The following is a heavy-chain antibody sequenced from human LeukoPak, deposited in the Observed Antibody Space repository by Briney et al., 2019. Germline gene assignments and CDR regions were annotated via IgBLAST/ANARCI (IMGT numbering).Heavy chain of an antibody. D-gene: IGHD3-10*01. CDR1: GFTFNEYA. Sequence: GGSLRLSCAASGFTFNEYAMHWVRQAPGKGLEWVSSISWNSDSIAYADSVKGRFTISRDNAKSSLYLQMNSLTPGDTALYYCTKDKGIINGFYYFDPWGQGTLVAVSS. J-gene: IGHJ5*02. V-gene: IGHV3-9*01. CDR3: TKDKGIINGFYYFDP. CDR2: ISWNSDSI.